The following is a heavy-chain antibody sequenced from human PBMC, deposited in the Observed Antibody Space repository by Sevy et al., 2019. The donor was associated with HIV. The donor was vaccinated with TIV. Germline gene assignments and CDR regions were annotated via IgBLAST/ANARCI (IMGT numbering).Heavy chain of an antibody. Sequence: GPLRLSCEASGFTFSSYEMNWVRQAPGKGLEWVSYISSSGTTIKYADSVKGRFTISRDNAKNSLYMQMNSLRAEDTAVYYCARVDANYDKGFDPWGQGTLVTVSS. CDR1: GFTFSSYE. V-gene: IGHV3-48*03. J-gene: IGHJ5*02. CDR2: ISSSGTTI. D-gene: IGHD3-22*01. CDR3: ARVDANYDKGFDP.